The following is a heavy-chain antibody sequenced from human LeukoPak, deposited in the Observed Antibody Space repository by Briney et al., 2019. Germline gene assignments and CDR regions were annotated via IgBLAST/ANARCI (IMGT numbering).Heavy chain of an antibody. D-gene: IGHD6-19*01. V-gene: IGHV3-7*01. J-gene: IGHJ4*02. Sequence: GGSLRLSCAASQFSISYDWMHWVRQAPGKGLEWVASIKEDGRDIHYLDSVKGRFSISRDNAKNSLHLEMNTLRAEDTAVYYCVRGSGWFFGLWGQGSLVTVSS. CDR2: IKEDGRDI. CDR1: QFSISYDW. CDR3: VRGSGWFFGL.